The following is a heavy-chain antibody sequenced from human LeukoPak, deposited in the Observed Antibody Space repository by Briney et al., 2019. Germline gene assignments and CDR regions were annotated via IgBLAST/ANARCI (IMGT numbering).Heavy chain of an antibody. CDR3: ARGTRLYSSSRSPLPFDI. CDR1: GYIFTDYD. J-gene: IGHJ3*02. V-gene: IGHV1-8*01. D-gene: IGHD6-13*01. CDR2: TNPISGYT. Sequence: ASVKVSCKASGYIFTDYDINWVRQATGQGLEWMGWTNPISGYTSSAQKFQGRVTMTRDTSISTAYLELSSLRSDDTAVYYCARGTRLYSSSRSPLPFDIWGQGTMVTVSS.